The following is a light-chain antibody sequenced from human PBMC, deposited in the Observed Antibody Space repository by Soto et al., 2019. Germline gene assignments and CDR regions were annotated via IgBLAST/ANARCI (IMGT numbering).Light chain of an antibody. V-gene: IGKV3-20*01. CDR1: QSVSNNY. CDR2: GAS. CDR3: QQYGSSGT. J-gene: IGKJ1*01. Sequence: EIVSTQSRGTLSRSRGEIATRCCRASQSVSNNYLAWYQQKPGQAPRLLIYGASNRATGIPDRFSGSGSGTDFTLTISRLEPEDFAVYYCQQYGSSGTFGQGTKVDIK.